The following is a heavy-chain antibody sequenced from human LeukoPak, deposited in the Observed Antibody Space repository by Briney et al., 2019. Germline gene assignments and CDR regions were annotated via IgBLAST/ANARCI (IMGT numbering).Heavy chain of an antibody. Sequence: SETLSLTCTVSGDSITSDHYWTWIRQPPGKGLEWISYIYHSGNTYYNPSLRSRVTISVDTSKNQFSLKLSSVTAADTAVYYCARAQIGYCSSTSCFSYYYYGMDVWGQGTTVTVSS. J-gene: IGHJ6*02. CDR2: IYHSGNT. V-gene: IGHV4-38-2*02. D-gene: IGHD2-2*01. CDR3: ARAQIGYCSSTSCFSYYYYGMDV. CDR1: GDSITSDHY.